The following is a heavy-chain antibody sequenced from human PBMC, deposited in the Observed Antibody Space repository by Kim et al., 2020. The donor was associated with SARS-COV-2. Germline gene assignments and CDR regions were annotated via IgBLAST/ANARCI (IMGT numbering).Heavy chain of an antibody. Sequence: KGRFTNSRDNAKKSLYLQMNSLSAEDTAVYYCARSSPVHFWSGYLDWFDPWGQGTLVTVSS. CDR3: ARSSPVHFWSGYLDWFDP. V-gene: IGHV3-11*04. D-gene: IGHD3-3*02. J-gene: IGHJ5*02.